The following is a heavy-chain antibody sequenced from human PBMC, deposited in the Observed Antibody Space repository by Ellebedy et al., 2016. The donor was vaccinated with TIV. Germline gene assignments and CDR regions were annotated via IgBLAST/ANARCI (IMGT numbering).Heavy chain of an antibody. CDR1: GFTFSSYS. J-gene: IGHJ4*02. CDR2: ISSSSSYI. Sequence: PGGSLRLSCAASGFTFSSYSMNWVRQAPGKGLEWVSSISSSSSYIYYADSVKGRFTISRDNAKNSLYLQMNSLRAEDTAVYYCARDMGWELHKDYWGQGTLVTVSS. V-gene: IGHV3-21*01. D-gene: IGHD1-26*01. CDR3: ARDMGWELHKDY.